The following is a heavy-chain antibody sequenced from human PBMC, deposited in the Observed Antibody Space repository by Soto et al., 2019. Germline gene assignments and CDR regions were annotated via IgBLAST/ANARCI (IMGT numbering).Heavy chain of an antibody. CDR2: ISYDGSNK. CDR1: GFTFSSYA. Sequence: GGSLRLSCAASGFTFSSYAMHWVRQAPGKGLEWVAVISYDGSNKYYADSVKGRFTISRDNSKNTLYLQMNSLRAEDTAVYYCARSPIAAADPPNWFDPWGQGTLVTVSS. J-gene: IGHJ5*02. D-gene: IGHD6-13*01. CDR3: ARSPIAAADPPNWFDP. V-gene: IGHV3-30-3*01.